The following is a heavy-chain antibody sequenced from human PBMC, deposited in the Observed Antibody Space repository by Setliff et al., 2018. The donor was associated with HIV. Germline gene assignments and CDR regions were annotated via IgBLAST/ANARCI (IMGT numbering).Heavy chain of an antibody. CDR2: IYDSGKT. CDR1: GGSISSGGYS. CDR3: ARDLRLGGRYFRFESVHDAFDL. V-gene: IGHV4-30-2*01. D-gene: IGHD1-26*01. Sequence: SETLSLTCAVSGGSISSGGYSWTWIRQPPGKGLEWIAYIYDSGKTKYNPSLKSRVTISEDRSKNQFSLKLSSVTAADTAVYYCARDLRLGGRYFRFESVHDAFDLWGQGTMVTVSS. J-gene: IGHJ3*01.